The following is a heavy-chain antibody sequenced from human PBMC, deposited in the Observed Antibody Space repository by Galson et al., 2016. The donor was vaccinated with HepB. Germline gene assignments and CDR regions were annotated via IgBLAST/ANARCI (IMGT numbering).Heavy chain of an antibody. Sequence: SETLSLTCTVSGGSISSGRYYWTWVRQPPGEGLQWIGRINYSGNIYYDDFFKSRVSMSMDTSESQFSLKVRSVTAADTSTYYCARLEITGSGNFFDVWGQGTLVIVSS. D-gene: IGHD3-10*01. CDR2: INYSGNI. V-gene: IGHV4-39*01. J-gene: IGHJ4*02. CDR3: ARLEITGSGNFFDV. CDR1: GGSISSGRYY.